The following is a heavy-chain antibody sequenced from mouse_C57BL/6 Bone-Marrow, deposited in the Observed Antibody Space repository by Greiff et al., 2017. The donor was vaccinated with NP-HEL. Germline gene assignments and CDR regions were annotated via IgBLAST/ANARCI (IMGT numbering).Heavy chain of an antibody. CDR1: GYTFTSYG. CDR3: ARSAEPFAY. D-gene: IGHD6-1*01. V-gene: IGHV1-81*01. Sequence: SGAELARPGASVKLSCKASGYTFTSYGISWVKQRTGQGLEWIGEIYPRSGNTYYNEKFKGKATLTADKSSSTAYMELRSLTSEDSAVYFCARSAEPFAYWGQGTLVTVSA. J-gene: IGHJ3*01. CDR2: IYPRSGNT.